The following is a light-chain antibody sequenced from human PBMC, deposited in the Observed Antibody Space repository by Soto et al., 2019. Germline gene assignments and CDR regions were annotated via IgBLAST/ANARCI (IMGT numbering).Light chain of an antibody. CDR1: SSNIGAGYN. CDR3: QSYDSSLSVWV. CDR2: GNS. J-gene: IGLJ3*02. Sequence: QSVLTQPPSVSGAPGQRVTISCTGSSSNIGAGYNVHWFQKLPGTAPKLLIYGNSNRPSGVPDRCSGSKSGTSASLAITGLQAEDEAEYYCQSYDSSLSVWVFGGGTKLTVL. V-gene: IGLV1-40*01.